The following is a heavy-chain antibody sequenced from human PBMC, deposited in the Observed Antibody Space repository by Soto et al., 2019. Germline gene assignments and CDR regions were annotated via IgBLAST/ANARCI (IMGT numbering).Heavy chain of an antibody. J-gene: IGHJ4*02. CDR1: GYTFTSYG. Sequence: QVRLVQSGAAVKKPGASVKVSCKASGYTFTSYGISWVRQAPGQGLEWMGWISDYNGNTNYAQKLQGRVTMTTDTSTSTAYMELRSLRSDDTAVYYCAREGPISGSYYPSDYWGQGTLVTVSS. D-gene: IGHD1-26*01. CDR2: ISDYNGNT. V-gene: IGHV1-18*01. CDR3: AREGPISGSYYPSDY.